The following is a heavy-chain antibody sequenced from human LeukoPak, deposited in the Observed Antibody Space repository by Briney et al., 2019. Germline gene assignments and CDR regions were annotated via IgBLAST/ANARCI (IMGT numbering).Heavy chain of an antibody. Sequence: SQTLSLTCTVSGGSISSGGYYWSWIRQPPGKGLEWIGYIYYSGSTNYNPSLKSRVTISVDTSKNQFSLKLSSVTAADTAVYYCARSSYDILTGYSNSFDYWGQGTLVTVSS. V-gene: IGHV4-61*08. CDR2: IYYSGST. CDR3: ARSSYDILTGYSNSFDY. D-gene: IGHD3-9*01. CDR1: GGSISSGGYY. J-gene: IGHJ4*02.